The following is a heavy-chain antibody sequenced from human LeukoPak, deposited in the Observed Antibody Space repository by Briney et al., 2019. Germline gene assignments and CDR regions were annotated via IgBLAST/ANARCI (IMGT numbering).Heavy chain of an antibody. D-gene: IGHD6-13*01. V-gene: IGHV3-11*01. CDR2: ISSSGSTI. J-gene: IGHJ4*02. CDR1: GFTFSDYC. Sequence: PGGSLRLSCAASGFTFSDYCMSWIRQAPGKGLEWVSYISSSGSTIYYADSVKGRFTISRDNSKNTLYLQMNSLRAEDTAVYYCAKDQVPTLIAAAGGYFDYWGQGTLVTVSA. CDR3: AKDQVPTLIAAAGGYFDY.